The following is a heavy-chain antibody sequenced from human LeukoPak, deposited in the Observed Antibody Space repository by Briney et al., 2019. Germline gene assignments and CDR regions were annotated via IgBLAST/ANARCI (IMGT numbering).Heavy chain of an antibody. CDR2: ISGSGGST. D-gene: IGHD6-19*01. CDR1: GFTFSSYG. CDR3: ARDQIAVAGTPYY. Sequence: GGSLRLSCAASGFTFSSYGMSWVRQAPGKGLEWVSAISGSGGSTYYADSVKGRFTISRDNSKNTLYLQMNSLRAEDTAVYYCARDQIAVAGTPYYWGQGTLVTVSS. J-gene: IGHJ4*02. V-gene: IGHV3-23*01.